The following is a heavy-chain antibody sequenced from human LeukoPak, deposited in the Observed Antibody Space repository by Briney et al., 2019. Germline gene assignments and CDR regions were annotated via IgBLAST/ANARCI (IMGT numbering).Heavy chain of an antibody. CDR3: AREEYCSGGTCYSLGWFDS. CDR2: ITSNTRYI. Sequence: GGSLRLSCAASGFTFSSYTMNWVRQAPGKGLEWVSSITSNTRYIFYADSVKGRFTISRDNAKKSLYLQMNSLRAEDTAVYYCAREEYCSGGTCYSLGWFDSWGQGTLVTVSS. D-gene: IGHD2-15*01. V-gene: IGHV3-21*01. CDR1: GFTFSSYT. J-gene: IGHJ5*01.